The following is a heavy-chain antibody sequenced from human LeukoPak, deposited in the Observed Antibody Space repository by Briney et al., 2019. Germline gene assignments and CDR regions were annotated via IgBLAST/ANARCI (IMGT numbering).Heavy chain of an antibody. D-gene: IGHD6-19*01. CDR1: GGSIINYY. Sequence: SETLSLTCTVSGGSIINYYWSWSRQSPGKGLEWIGYVYYSGSTKYKSSLKRRVSISVDTSKNHFSLRLSSVTAEDTAIYYCARAASGWYGLFDNWGQGTVAPVSS. CDR3: ARAASGWYGLFDN. V-gene: IGHV4-59*01. J-gene: IGHJ4*02. CDR2: VYYSGST.